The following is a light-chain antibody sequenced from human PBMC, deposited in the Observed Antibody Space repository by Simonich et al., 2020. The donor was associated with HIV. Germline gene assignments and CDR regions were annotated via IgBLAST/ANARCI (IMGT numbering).Light chain of an antibody. V-gene: IGKV3-15*01. CDR1: QSVSSSY. CDR2: GTS. J-gene: IGKJ4*01. Sequence: EIVLKQSPGTLSLSPGERATLSGRASQSVSSSYLAWYQQKPGPAPRLLRYGTSTRATCIPARFSGSGSGTEFTITISSMQSEDFAVYYCQQYNNWPTFGGGTKVEIK. CDR3: QQYNNWPT.